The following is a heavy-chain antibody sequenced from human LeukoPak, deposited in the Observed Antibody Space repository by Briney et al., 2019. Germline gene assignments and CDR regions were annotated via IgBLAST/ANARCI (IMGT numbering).Heavy chain of an antibody. CDR2: IYYSGST. CDR3: ARGTYYYEITGYYYWFDP. V-gene: IGHV4-30-4*01. D-gene: IGHD3-22*01. Sequence: PSETLSLTCTVSGGSISSGDYYWSWIRQPPGKGLEWIGYIYYSGSTYYNPSLKSRVTISVDTSKNQFSLKLSSVTAADTAVYYCARGTYYYEITGYYYWFDPWGQGTLVTVSS. CDR1: GGSISSGDYY. J-gene: IGHJ5*02.